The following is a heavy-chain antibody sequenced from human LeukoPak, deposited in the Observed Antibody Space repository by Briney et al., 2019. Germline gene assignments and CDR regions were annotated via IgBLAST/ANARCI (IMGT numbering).Heavy chain of an antibody. V-gene: IGHV4-4*07. CDR3: ARRDISSGWSFDY. J-gene: IGHJ4*02. Sequence: SETLSLTCTVSGAPISNYDWSWIRQPAGKGLEWISQIHTSGGTNYNPPLKSRVSMSIDTPENQVSLTIRSVTAADTAVYYCARRDISSGWSFDYWGQGILVTVSS. D-gene: IGHD6-19*01. CDR1: GAPISNYD. CDR2: IHTSGGT.